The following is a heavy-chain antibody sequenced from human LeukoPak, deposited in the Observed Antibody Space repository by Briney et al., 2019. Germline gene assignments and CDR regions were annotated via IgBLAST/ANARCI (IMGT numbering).Heavy chain of an antibody. CDR1: GYSFPNYW. CDR3: ARHDRDILTGYYSFDY. Sequence: GESLKISCKGSGYSFPNYWIGWVRQMPGKGLEWIGIVYPATSDTTYSPSFQGQVTISADKSSSTAYLQWSSLKASDTAIYYCARHDRDILTGYYSFDYWGQGTLVTVSS. J-gene: IGHJ4*02. CDR2: VYPATSDT. V-gene: IGHV5-51*01. D-gene: IGHD3-9*01.